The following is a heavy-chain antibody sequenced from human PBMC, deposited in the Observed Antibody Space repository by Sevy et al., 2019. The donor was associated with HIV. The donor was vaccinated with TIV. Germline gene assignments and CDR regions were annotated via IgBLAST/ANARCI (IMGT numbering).Heavy chain of an antibody. J-gene: IGHJ1*01. Sequence: GGSLRLSCAASGFTFSAYAMSWVRQAPGKGLEWVSCISRSGGSTYYADSVKGRFSISRDASRNTLYLQMNSLRAEDTAASYCATLRGGLYGSGYFQNWGQGTQVTVSS. V-gene: IGHV3-23*01. CDR3: ATLRGGLYGSGYFQN. D-gene: IGHD3-10*01. CDR2: ISRSGGST. CDR1: GFTFSAYA.